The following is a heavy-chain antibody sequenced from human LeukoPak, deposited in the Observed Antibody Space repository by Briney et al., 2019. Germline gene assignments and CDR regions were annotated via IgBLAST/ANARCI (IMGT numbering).Heavy chain of an antibody. CDR2: IIPIFGTA. D-gene: IGHD2-15*01. V-gene: IGHV1-69*13. CDR1: GGTFSSYA. CDR3: AREQDGCSGGSCYGTLAFDI. J-gene: IGHJ3*02. Sequence: GASVKVSCKASGGTFSSYAIGWVRQAPGQGLEWMGGIIPIFGTANYAQKFQGRVTITADESTSTAYMELSSLRSEDTAVYYCAREQDGCSGGSCYGTLAFDIWGQGTMVTVSS.